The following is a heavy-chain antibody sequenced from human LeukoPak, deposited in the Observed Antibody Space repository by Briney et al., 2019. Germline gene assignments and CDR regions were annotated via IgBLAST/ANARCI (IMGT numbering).Heavy chain of an antibody. CDR2: IYYSGST. Sequence: SQTLSLTCTVSGGSISSGGYYWSWIRQHPGKGLEWIGYIYYSGSTYYNPSLKSRVTISVDTSKNQFSLKLSSVTAADTAVYYGARQMALAVAGTYFDRLNWFDPWGQGTLVTVSS. D-gene: IGHD6-19*01. CDR1: GGSISSGGYY. J-gene: IGHJ5*02. V-gene: IGHV4-31*03. CDR3: ARQMALAVAGTYFDRLNWFDP.